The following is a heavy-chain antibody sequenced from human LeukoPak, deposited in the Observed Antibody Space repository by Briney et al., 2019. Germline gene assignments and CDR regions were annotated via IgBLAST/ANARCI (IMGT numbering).Heavy chain of an antibody. CDR2: IYYSGST. D-gene: IGHD6-13*01. V-gene: IGHV4-59*01. J-gene: IGHJ2*01. Sequence: PSETLSLTCTVSGGSISSYYWSWIRQPPGKGLEWIGYIYYSGSTNYSPSLKSRLTISVDTSKNQFSLKLGSVTAADTAVYYCARTYGSSGLGYFDLWGRGTLVTVSS. CDR3: ARTYGSSGLGYFDL. CDR1: GGSISSYY.